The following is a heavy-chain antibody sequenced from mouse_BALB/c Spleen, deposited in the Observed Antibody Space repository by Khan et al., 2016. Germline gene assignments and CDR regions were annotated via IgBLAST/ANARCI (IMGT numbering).Heavy chain of an antibody. V-gene: IGHV4-1*02. CDR1: GFDFSRYW. J-gene: IGHJ3*01. Sequence: EVKLLESGGGLVQPGGSLKLSCAASGFDFSRYWMSWVRQAPGKGLEWSGEINPDSSTINYTPSLKDKFIISRDNAKNTLYLQMSNVRSEDTALSDCACLHYCGRFAYWGQGTLVTVSA. D-gene: IGHD1-2*01. CDR2: INPDSSTI. CDR3: ACLHYCGRFAY.